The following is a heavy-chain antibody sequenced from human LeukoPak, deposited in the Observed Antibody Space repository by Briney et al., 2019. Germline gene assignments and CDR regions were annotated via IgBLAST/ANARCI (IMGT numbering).Heavy chain of an antibody. D-gene: IGHD2-2*01. CDR2: FDPEDGET. CDR3: ATVGPHCSSTSCYGPHTCWFDP. J-gene: IGHJ5*02. V-gene: IGHV1-24*01. Sequence: GASVKVSCKVSGYTLTELSMHWVRQAPGKGLEWMGGFDPEDGETIYAQKFQGRVTMTEDTSTDTAYMELSSLRSEDTAVYYCATVGPHCSSTSCYGPHTCWFDPWGQGTLVTVSS. CDR1: GYTLTELS.